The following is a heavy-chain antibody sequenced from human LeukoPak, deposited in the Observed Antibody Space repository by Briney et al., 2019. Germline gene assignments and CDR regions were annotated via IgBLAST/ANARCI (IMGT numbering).Heavy chain of an antibody. CDR1: GGSISSYY. CDR2: IYYSGST. CDR3: AKTLYSGYDFEYYGMDV. J-gene: IGHJ6*02. V-gene: IGHV4-59*01. D-gene: IGHD5-12*01. Sequence: SETLSLTCTVPGGSISSYYWSWIRQPPGKGLEWIGYIYYSGSTNYNPSLKSRVTISVDTSKNQFSLKLSSVTAADTAVYYCAKTLYSGYDFEYYGMDVWGQGTTVTVFS.